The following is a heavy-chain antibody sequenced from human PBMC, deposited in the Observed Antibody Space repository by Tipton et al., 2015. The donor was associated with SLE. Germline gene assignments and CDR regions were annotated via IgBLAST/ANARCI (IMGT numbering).Heavy chain of an antibody. CDR3: ARVSYYDSSGYCDAFDI. CDR2: IYYSGGT. Sequence: TLSLTCTVSGGSISSYYWSWIRQPPGKGLEWIGYIYYSGGTNYNPSLKSRVTISVDTSKNQFSRKLSSVTAADTAVYYCARVSYYDSSGYCDAFDIWGQGTMVTVSS. V-gene: IGHV4-59*01. CDR1: GGSISSYY. J-gene: IGHJ3*02. D-gene: IGHD3-22*01.